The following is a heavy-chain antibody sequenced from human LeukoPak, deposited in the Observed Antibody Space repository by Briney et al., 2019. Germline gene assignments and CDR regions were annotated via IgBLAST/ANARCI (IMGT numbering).Heavy chain of an antibody. CDR3: AKAYEDCNGYYHL. CDR2: ISGSADTA. Sequence: GGSLRLSCAASGFNFITYAMSWVRQAPGKGLEWVSVISGSADTAFYADSAKGRFTISRDSSKNTLYLQMNSLRGEDTAVYYCAKAYEDCNGYYHLWGQGTLVTVSS. V-gene: IGHV3-23*01. J-gene: IGHJ4*02. CDR1: GFNFITYA. D-gene: IGHD3-22*01.